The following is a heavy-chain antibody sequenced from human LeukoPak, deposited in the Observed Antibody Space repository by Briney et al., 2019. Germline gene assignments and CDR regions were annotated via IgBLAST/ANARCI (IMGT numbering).Heavy chain of an antibody. CDR1: GGSISSYY. J-gene: IGHJ5*02. D-gene: IGHD4-17*01. Sequence: SETLSLTCTVSGGSISSYYWSWIRQPAGKGLEWIGRIYTSGSTNYNPSLKSRVTMSVDTSKNQFSLKLSSVTAADTAVYYCARGRPSGPPTVTTHWFDPWGQGTLVTVPS. V-gene: IGHV4-4*07. CDR2: IYTSGST. CDR3: ARGRPSGPPTVTTHWFDP.